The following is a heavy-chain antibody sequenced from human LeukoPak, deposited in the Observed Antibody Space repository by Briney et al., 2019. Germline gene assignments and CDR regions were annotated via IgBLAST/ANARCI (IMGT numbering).Heavy chain of an antibody. D-gene: IGHD2-15*01. Sequence: SQTLSLTCTVSGGSISSGGYYWGWIRQHPGKGLEWLGYIYYSGSTYYNPSLKSRVTFSVDTPKNQFSLKLSSVTAADTAVYYCARAVGDYWGQGTLVTVSS. V-gene: IGHV4-31*03. CDR1: GGSISSGGYY. CDR3: ARAVGDY. J-gene: IGHJ4*02. CDR2: IYYSGST.